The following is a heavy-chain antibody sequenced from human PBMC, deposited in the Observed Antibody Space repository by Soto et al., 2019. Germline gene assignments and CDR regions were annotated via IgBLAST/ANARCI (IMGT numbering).Heavy chain of an antibody. CDR3: ASGEGITTLDY. J-gene: IGHJ4*02. D-gene: IGHD3-16*01. Sequence: PWGSLRLSCAASGFTFSSYGMHWVRQAPGKGLEWVAVIWYDGSNKYYADSVKGRFTISRDNSKNTLYLQMNSLRAEDTAVYYCASGEGITTLDYWGQGTLVTVSS. CDR1: GFTFSSYG. CDR2: IWYDGSNK. V-gene: IGHV3-33*01.